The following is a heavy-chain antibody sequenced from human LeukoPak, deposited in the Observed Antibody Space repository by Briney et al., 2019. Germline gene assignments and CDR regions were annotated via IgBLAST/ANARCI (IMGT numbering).Heavy chain of an antibody. Sequence: SETLSLTCTVSGGSISSYYWSWIRQPPGKGLEWIGYIYYSGSTNYNPSLKSRVTISVDTSKNQFSLKLSSVTAADTAVYYCARARYYYDSSGYYLLRGYFDLWGRGTLVTVSS. CDR2: IYYSGST. J-gene: IGHJ2*01. D-gene: IGHD3-22*01. CDR3: ARARYYYDSSGYYLLRGYFDL. V-gene: IGHV4-59*01. CDR1: GGSISSYY.